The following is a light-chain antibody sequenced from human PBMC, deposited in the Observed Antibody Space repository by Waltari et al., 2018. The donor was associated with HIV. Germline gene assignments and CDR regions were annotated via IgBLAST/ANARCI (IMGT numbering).Light chain of an antibody. CDR3: AAWDDSLNGYV. CDR1: TSHIGSNT. CDR2: STN. J-gene: IGLJ1*01. Sequence: QSVLTQPPSASGTPGPRVTISCSGSTSHIGSNTVNWYQQVPGAAPKLLIYSTNQRPSGVPDRFSGSKSGTSASLAISGLQSEDEADYFCAAWDDSLNGYVFGTGTKVTAL. V-gene: IGLV1-44*01.